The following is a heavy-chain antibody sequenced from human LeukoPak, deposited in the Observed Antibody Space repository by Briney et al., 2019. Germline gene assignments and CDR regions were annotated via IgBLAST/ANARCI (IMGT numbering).Heavy chain of an antibody. V-gene: IGHV4-61*01. Sequence: PSETLSLTCGVSGGSFSSGSYYWSWIRQPPGKGLEWIGYIYYSGSTNYNPSLKSRVTISVDTSKNQFSLKLSSVTAADTAVYYCASITVAAQGFYFDYWGQGTLVTVSS. CDR1: GGSFSSGSYY. CDR3: ASITVAAQGFYFDY. D-gene: IGHD6-19*01. J-gene: IGHJ4*02. CDR2: IYYSGST.